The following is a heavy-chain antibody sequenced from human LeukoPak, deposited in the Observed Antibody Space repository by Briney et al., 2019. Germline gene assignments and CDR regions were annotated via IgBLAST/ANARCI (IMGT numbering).Heavy chain of an antibody. CDR1: GGSISSYY. Sequence: SETLSLTCTVSGGSISSYYWSWIRQPAGKGLEWTGRIYTSGSTNYNPSLKSRVTMSVDTSKNQFSLKLSSVTAADTAVYYCARDSDGYCSGGSCFYFDYWGQGTLATVSS. CDR3: ARDSDGYCSGGSCFYFDY. D-gene: IGHD2-15*01. J-gene: IGHJ4*02. CDR2: IYTSGST. V-gene: IGHV4-4*07.